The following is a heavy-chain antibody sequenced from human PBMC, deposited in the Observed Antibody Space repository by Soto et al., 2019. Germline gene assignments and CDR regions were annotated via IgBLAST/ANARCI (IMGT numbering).Heavy chain of an antibody. CDR2: IYYSGST. V-gene: IGHV4-39*01. D-gene: IGHD3-22*01. Sequence: SETLSLTCTVSGGSISTSSHYWGWIRQPPGKGLEWIGYIYYSGSTYYNPSLKSRVTISVDTSKSQFSLKLSSVTAADTAVYYCASLFYYDSSGFYYFFDYWGQGTLVTVSS. CDR3: ASLFYYDSSGFYYFFDY. J-gene: IGHJ4*02. CDR1: GGSISTSSHY.